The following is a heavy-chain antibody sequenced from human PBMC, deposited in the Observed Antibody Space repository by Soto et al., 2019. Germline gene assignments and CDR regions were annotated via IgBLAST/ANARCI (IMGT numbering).Heavy chain of an antibody. CDR2: IYYDGSNK. V-gene: IGHV3-33*01. CDR1: GFTFSSYG. J-gene: IGHJ4*02. D-gene: IGHD6-13*01. CDR3: ARSQYSSSWYPFDY. Sequence: QVQLVESGGGVVQPGRSLRLSCAASGFTFSSYGMHWVRQAPGKGLEWVAVIYYDGSNKYYADSVKGRFTISRDNSTNTLYLQMNSLRAEDTAVFYCARSQYSSSWYPFDYWGQGTLVTVSS.